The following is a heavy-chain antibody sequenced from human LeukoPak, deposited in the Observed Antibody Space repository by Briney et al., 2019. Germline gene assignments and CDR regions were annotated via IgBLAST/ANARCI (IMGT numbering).Heavy chain of an antibody. D-gene: IGHD2-15*01. Sequence: PSETLSLTCTVYGGSFTGDYWTWIRQPPGKGLEWIAEINHSGSTNYNPCLKSRVTISVDTSKNQFARNLSAVTATDTAVYSCARGGGFCSGATCKRWFDPWGQGTLVTVSS. CDR2: INHSGST. J-gene: IGHJ5*02. CDR3: ARGGGFCSGATCKRWFDP. V-gene: IGHV4-34*01. CDR1: GGSFTGDY.